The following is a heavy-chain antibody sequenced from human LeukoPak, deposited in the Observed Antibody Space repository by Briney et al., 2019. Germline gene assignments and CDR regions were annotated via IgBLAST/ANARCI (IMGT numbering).Heavy chain of an antibody. D-gene: IGHD6-13*01. CDR1: GGSISSGGYY. CDR3: ARAGIAPPSSFDY. Sequence: PSETLSLTCTVSGGSISSGGYYWSWIRQHPGKGLEWIGYIYYRGSTYYNPSLKSRVTISVDTSKNQFSLKLSSVTAADTAVYYCARAGIAPPSSFDYWGQGTLVTVSS. V-gene: IGHV4-31*03. J-gene: IGHJ4*02. CDR2: IYYRGST.